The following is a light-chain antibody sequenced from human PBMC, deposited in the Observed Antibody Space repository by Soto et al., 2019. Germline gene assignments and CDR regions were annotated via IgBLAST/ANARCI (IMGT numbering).Light chain of an antibody. CDR1: SSDVGGYNY. CDR3: SSYAGSSNV. CDR2: EVN. J-gene: IGLJ1*01. V-gene: IGLV2-8*01. Sequence: QSGLTQHRSASGSPGQSVAISCPGTSSDVGGYNYVSWYQQHPGKAPKLMIYEVNKRPSGVPDRFSGSKSGNTASLTVSGLQAEDEADYYCSSYAGSSNVFGTGTKVTVL.